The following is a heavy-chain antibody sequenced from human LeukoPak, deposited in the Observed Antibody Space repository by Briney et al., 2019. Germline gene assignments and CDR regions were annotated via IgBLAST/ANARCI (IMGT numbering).Heavy chain of an antibody. Sequence: NPSETLSLTCTVSGGSISSYYWSWIRQPPGKGLEWNGYIYYSGSTNYNPSLKSRVTISVDTSKNQFSLKLSSVTAADTAVYYYARDLAAAAGTRVGTFDIWGEGTMVTVSS. V-gene: IGHV4-59*01. CDR2: IYYSGST. J-gene: IGHJ3*02. CDR1: GGSISSYY. CDR3: ARDLAAAAGTRVGTFDI. D-gene: IGHD6-13*01.